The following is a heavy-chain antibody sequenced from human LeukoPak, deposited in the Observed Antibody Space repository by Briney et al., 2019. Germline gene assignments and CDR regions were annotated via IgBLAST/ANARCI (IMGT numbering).Heavy chain of an antibody. V-gene: IGHV4-39*07. J-gene: IGHJ4*02. CDR1: GGSISSTRHY. D-gene: IGHD4-17*01. CDR3: ARGVTVTTAVDY. CDR2: IFYSGST. Sequence: SETLSLTCTVSGGSISSTRHYWGWIRQPPGKGLEWIGSIFYSGSTNYNPSLKSRVTISIDTSKNQFSLNLNSVTAADTAVYYCARGVTVTTAVDYWGQGTLVTVSS.